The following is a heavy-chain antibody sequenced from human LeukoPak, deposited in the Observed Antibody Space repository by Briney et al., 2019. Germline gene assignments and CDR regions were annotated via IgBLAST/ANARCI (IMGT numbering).Heavy chain of an antibody. Sequence: GASVKVSCKASGYTFTGYYMHWVRQAPGQGLEWMGWINPNSGGTNYAQKFQGRVTMTRDTSISTAYMELSRLRSDDTAVYYCAREDPMVRGCFDYWGQGTLVTVSS. CDR1: GYTFTGYY. D-gene: IGHD3-10*01. CDR2: INPNSGGT. V-gene: IGHV1-2*02. CDR3: AREDPMVRGCFDY. J-gene: IGHJ4*02.